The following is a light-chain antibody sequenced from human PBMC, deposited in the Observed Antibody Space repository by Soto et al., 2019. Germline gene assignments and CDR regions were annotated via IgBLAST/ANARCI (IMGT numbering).Light chain of an antibody. Sequence: QSVLTQPPSVSGAPGQRVTISCTGSNSDIGAGYDVHWYQQLPGTAPKLVIYANNNRPSGVPDRFSASKSGTSASLAITGLQADDEADYYCQSYDISLRGVFGTGTKLTVL. V-gene: IGLV1-40*01. CDR1: NSDIGAGYD. CDR2: ANN. CDR3: QSYDISLRGV. J-gene: IGLJ1*01.